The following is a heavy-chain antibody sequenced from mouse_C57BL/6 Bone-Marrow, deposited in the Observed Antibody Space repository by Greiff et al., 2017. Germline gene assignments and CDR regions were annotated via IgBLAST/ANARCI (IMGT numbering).Heavy chain of an antibody. CDR1: GYTFTSYW. D-gene: IGHD2-4*01. CDR2: IDPSDSYT. J-gene: IGHJ4*01. Sequence: QVQLQQPGAELVKPGASVKLSCKASGYTFTSYWIQWVKQRPGQGLEWIGEIDPSDSYTNYNQKFKGKATLTVDTSSSTAYMQLSSLTSEDSAVYYCARQGIYYDYDEYAMDYWGQGTSVTVSS. V-gene: IGHV1-50*01. CDR3: ARQGIYYDYDEYAMDY.